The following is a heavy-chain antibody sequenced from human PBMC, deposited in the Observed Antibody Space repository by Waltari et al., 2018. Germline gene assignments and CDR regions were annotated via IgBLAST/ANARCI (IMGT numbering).Heavy chain of an antibody. J-gene: IGHJ5*02. Sequence: QVQLVQSGAEVKKPGASVKVSCKASGYTFTSYDINWVRQATGQGLEWMGWMNPNSGNTGYAQKFQGRVTMTRNTSISTAYMELSSLRSEDTAVYYCARSLRFLEWLSENWFDPWGQGTLVTVSS. CDR2: MNPNSGNT. V-gene: IGHV1-8*01. CDR3: ARSLRFLEWLSENWFDP. D-gene: IGHD3-3*01. CDR1: GYTFTSYD.